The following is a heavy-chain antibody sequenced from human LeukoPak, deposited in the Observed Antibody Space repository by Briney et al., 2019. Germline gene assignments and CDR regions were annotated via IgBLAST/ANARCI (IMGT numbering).Heavy chain of an antibody. CDR1: RFTFSTYW. V-gene: IGHV3-7*04. Sequence: GGSLRLSCAASRFTFSTYWLTWVRPAPGEGLERVANIRQDGSEKYYVDSVEGRFTISRDNAKKSLFLQVNSLRAEDTAVYYCARDMRCDGFDIWGQGTMVTVSS. D-gene: IGHD2-2*01. CDR3: ARDMRCDGFDI. J-gene: IGHJ3*02. CDR2: IRQDGSEK.